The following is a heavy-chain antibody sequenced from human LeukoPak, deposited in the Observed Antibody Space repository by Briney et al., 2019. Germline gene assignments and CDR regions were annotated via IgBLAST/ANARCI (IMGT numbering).Heavy chain of an antibody. CDR1: GGSISSNNW. D-gene: IGHD1-1*01. CDR2: IYHSGSP. Sequence: KASETLSLTCAVSGGSISSNNWWGWVRQPPGKGLEWIGEIYHSGSPNYNPSLKSRVTISVDKPRNHFSLNLSSVTAADTAVYYCARVNINNWHSCDYWGQGTLVTVSS. J-gene: IGHJ4*02. CDR3: ARVNINNWHSCDY. V-gene: IGHV4-4*02.